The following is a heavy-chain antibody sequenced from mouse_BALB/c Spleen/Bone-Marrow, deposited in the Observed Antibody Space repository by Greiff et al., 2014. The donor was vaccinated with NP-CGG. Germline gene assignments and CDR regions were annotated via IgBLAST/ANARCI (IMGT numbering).Heavy chain of an antibody. CDR3: AREYGNYNYALDY. CDR2: IYPGTGTT. D-gene: IGHD2-10*02. Sequence: VQLQQSGAELVRPGASVKLSCTTSGYIFTSYWIHWVKQRSGQGLEWIASIYPGTGTTFYNEKFKGKATLTADQSSSTAYLQLSSLKSEDSAVYFCAREYGNYNYALDYWGRGTSVTVSS. CDR1: GYIFTSYW. J-gene: IGHJ4*01. V-gene: IGHV1S132*01.